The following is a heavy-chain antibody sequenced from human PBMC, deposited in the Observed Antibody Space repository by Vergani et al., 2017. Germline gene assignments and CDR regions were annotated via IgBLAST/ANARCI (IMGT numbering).Heavy chain of an antibody. V-gene: IGHV4-61*05. J-gene: IGHJ5*02. CDR3: AGDTHSWQRADR. D-gene: IGHD6-13*01. CDR2: LSTTGGA. Sequence: QLHLQESGPGLVKPSETLSLTCTVSGGSITSSSYYWGWIRQPPGKGLEWIGSLSTTGGATHASHNPSLKRRVSISVDTSKSQFSLRLTSVTAADSAIYYCAGDTHSWQRADRWGQGLLVSVSS. CDR1: GGSITSSSYY.